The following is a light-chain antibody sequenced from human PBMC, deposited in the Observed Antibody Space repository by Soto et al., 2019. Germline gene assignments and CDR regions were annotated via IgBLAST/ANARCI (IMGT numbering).Light chain of an antibody. J-gene: IGKJ4*01. CDR1: QSLLHSSGSNF. Sequence: ETVMTQSPLSLPVTPGEPASISCRSSQSLLHSSGSNFLDWYLQKPEQSPQLLIYLGSHRASGVPDRFSGSGSDTDFTLKISRVEAEDVGVYYCMQVLQAPLSFGGGTRVEIK. V-gene: IGKV2-28*01. CDR3: MQVLQAPLS. CDR2: LGS.